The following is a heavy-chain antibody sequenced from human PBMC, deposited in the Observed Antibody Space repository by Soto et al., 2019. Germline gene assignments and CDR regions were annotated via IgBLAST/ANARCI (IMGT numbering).Heavy chain of an antibody. CDR1: GGSVISGSFY. Sequence: SETLSLTCTFSGGSVISGSFYWSWIRRPPGKGLEWIGYFYDSGSTNYNPSLRSRVTMSVDTSKNQFSLKLSSVTAADTAVYYCAASAPPATNYYYAMDVWGQGTTVTVSS. J-gene: IGHJ6*02. CDR3: AASAPPATNYYYAMDV. CDR2: FYDSGST. D-gene: IGHD5-12*01. V-gene: IGHV4-61*01.